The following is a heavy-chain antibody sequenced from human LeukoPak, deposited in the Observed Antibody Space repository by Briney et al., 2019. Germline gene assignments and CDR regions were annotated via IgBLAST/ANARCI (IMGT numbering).Heavy chain of an antibody. CDR3: AKERQKQIVVVTAGLAAFDI. CDR2: ISYDGSNK. V-gene: IGHV3-30*18. J-gene: IGHJ3*02. D-gene: IGHD2-21*02. Sequence: GGSLRLSCAASGFTFSSYGMHWVRQAPGKGLEWVAVISYDGSNKYYADSVRGRFIISRDNSKNTLYLQMNSLRAEDTAVYYCAKERQKQIVVVTAGLAAFDIWGQGTMVTVS. CDR1: GFTFSSYG.